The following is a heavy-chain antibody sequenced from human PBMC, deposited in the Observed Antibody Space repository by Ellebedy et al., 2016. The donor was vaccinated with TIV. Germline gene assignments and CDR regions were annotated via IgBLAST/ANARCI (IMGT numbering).Heavy chain of an antibody. CDR2: IYSGGST. V-gene: IGHV3-66*01. CDR3: TKDGSGTMNF. J-gene: IGHJ4*02. Sequence: GESLKISCAASGFTVSSNYMSWVRQAPGKGLEWISVIYSGGSTYYADSVKGRFTISRDNTRNSLYLQMNSLRADDTAVYYCTKDGSGTMNFWGQGTLVTVSS. D-gene: IGHD1-1*01. CDR1: GFTVSSNY.